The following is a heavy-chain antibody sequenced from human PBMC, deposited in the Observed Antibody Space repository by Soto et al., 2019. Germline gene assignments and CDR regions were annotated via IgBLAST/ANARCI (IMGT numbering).Heavy chain of an antibody. CDR3: ARARLDTPALDY. CDR1: GFTFSSYA. V-gene: IGHV3-30-3*01. CDR2: ISYDGSNK. Sequence: ESGGGVVQPGRSLRLSCAASGFTFSSYAMHWVRQAPGKGLEWVAVISYDGSNKYYADSVKGRFTISRDNSKNTRYLQMNSLRGEDTAVYYCARARLDTPALDYWGQGTLVTVSS. D-gene: IGHD2-2*01. J-gene: IGHJ4*02.